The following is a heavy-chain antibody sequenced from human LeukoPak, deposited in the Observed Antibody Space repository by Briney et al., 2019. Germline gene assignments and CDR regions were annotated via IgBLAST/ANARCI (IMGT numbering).Heavy chain of an antibody. J-gene: IGHJ5*02. Sequence: PGGSLRLSCAGSGFTFSRYAMSWVRHVPGKGLEWVSAISGSGGETFSTDSVKGRFTIARDNSKNTLYLQMNNLRAEDTAVYYCAKDRFGSGGPNWSGPWGQGTLVTVPS. V-gene: IGHV3-23*01. CDR2: ISGSGGET. CDR1: GFTFSRYA. D-gene: IGHD3-10*01. CDR3: AKDRFGSGGPNWSGP.